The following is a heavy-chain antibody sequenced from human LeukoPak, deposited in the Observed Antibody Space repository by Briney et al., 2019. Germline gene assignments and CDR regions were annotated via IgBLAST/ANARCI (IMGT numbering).Heavy chain of an antibody. D-gene: IGHD6-19*01. J-gene: IGHJ4*02. V-gene: IGHV3-7*01. CDR1: GFTFSSYS. CDR3: ARVLWLVPDY. CDR2: IKQDGSEK. Sequence: GGSLRLSCAASGFTFSSYSMNWVRQAPGKGLEWVANIKQDGSEKYYVDSVRGRFTISRDNAKNSLYLQMNSLRAEDTAVYYCARVLWLVPDYWGQGTLVTVSS.